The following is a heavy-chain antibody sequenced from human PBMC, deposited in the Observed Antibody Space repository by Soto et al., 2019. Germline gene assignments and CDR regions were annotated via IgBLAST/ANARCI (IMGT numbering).Heavy chain of an antibody. D-gene: IGHD5-18*01. V-gene: IGHV1-3*01. CDR3: ARDHYGYSSGYYYGMDV. CDR2: INAGNGNT. Sequence: ASVKVSCKASGYTFTSYAMHWVRQAPGQRLEWMGWINAGNGNTKYSQKFQGRVTITRDTSASTAYMELSSLRSEDTAVYYCARDHYGYSSGYYYGMDVCGQGTTVTVSS. J-gene: IGHJ6*01. CDR1: GYTFTSYA.